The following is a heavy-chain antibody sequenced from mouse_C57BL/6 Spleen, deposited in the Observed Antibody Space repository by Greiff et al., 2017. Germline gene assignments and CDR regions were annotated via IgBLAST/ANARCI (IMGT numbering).Heavy chain of an antibody. Sequence: VQLQQSGAELVRPGASVKLSCTASGFNIKDDYMHWVKQRPEQGLEWIGWIDPENGDTEYASKFQGKATITADTSSNTAYLQLSSLTSEDTAVYYCTPSGRPPFAYWGQGTLVTVSA. J-gene: IGHJ3*01. CDR1: GFNIKDDY. CDR2: IDPENGDT. D-gene: IGHD6-1*01. CDR3: TPSGRPPFAY. V-gene: IGHV14-4*01.